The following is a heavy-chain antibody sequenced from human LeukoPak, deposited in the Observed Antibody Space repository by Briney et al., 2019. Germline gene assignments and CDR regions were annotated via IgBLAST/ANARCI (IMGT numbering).Heavy chain of an antibody. V-gene: IGHV3-30-3*01. CDR2: ISYDGSNK. CDR3: SVAGKGTEYYFDY. CDR1: GFTFSSYW. Sequence: GGSLRLSCAASGFTFSSYWMSWVRQAPGKGLEWVAVISYDGSNKYYADSVKGRFTISRDNSKNTLYLQMNSLRAENTAVYYCSVAGKGTEYYFDYWGQGTLVTVSS. D-gene: IGHD6-19*01. J-gene: IGHJ4*02.